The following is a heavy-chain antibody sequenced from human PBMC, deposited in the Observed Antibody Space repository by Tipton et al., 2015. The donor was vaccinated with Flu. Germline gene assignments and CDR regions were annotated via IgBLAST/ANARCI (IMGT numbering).Heavy chain of an antibody. CDR2: IYYSGST. CDR3: ARGDFWSGYYVDY. CDR1: GGSVSSGSYY. Sequence: TLSLTCTVSGGSVSSGSYYWSWIRQPPGKGLEWIGYIYYSGSTNYNPSLKSRVTISVDTSKNQFSLKLSSVTAADTAVYYCARGDFWSGYYVDYWGQGTLVTVSS. J-gene: IGHJ4*02. D-gene: IGHD3-3*01. V-gene: IGHV4-61*01.